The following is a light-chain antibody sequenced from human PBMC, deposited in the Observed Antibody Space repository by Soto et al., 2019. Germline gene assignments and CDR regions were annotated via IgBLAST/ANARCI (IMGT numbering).Light chain of an antibody. J-gene: IGLJ3*02. V-gene: IGLV1-44*01. CDR1: SSNIGSNT. CDR2: SSN. CDR3: AAWDGSLNGVV. Sequence: QSVLTQPPSASGTPGQRVTISCSGSSSNIGSNTVNWYRQLPGTAPKLLVYSSNQRPSGVPDRFSAARSGTSASLAISGLQYEDEADYYCAAWDGSLNGVVFGGGTKLTVL.